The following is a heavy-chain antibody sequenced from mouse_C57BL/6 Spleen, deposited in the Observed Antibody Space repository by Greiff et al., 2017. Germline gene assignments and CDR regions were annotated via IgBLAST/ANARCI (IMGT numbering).Heavy chain of an antibody. J-gene: IGHJ3*01. D-gene: IGHD1-1*01. CDR1: GYTFTSYT. V-gene: IGHV1-4*01. CDR3: AREDYYGAWFAY. Sequence: VQLQQSGAELARPGASVKMSCKASGYTFTSYTMHWVKQRPGQGLEWIGYINPSSGYTKYNQKFKDKATLTADKSSSTAYMQLSSLTSEDSAVYYCAREDYYGAWFAYWGQGTLVTVSA. CDR2: INPSSGYT.